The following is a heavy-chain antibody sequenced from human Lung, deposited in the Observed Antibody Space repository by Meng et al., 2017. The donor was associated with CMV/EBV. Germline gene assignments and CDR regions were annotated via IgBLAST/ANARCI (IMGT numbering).Heavy chain of an antibody. CDR3: ARDSRGSWYYSHGDYYYGMDV. J-gene: IGHJ6*02. V-gene: IGHV3-30-3*01. CDR2: ISYDGSNK. CDR1: GFTFSSYA. D-gene: IGHD6-13*01. Sequence: LTXAASGFTFSSYAMHWVRQAPGKGLEWVAVISYDGSNKYYADSVKGRFTISRDNSKNTLYLQMNSLRAEDTAVYYCARDSRGSWYYSHGDYYYGMDVWXQGTAVTVSS.